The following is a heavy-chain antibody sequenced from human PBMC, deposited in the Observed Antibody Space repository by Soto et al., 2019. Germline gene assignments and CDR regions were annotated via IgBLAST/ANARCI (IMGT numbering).Heavy chain of an antibody. CDR3: ARHRAAAIWYAFDI. J-gene: IGHJ3*02. D-gene: IGHD2-2*01. CDR1: GDSIISYY. V-gene: IGHV4-59*08. CDR2: IYYSGST. Sequence: SETLSVTSTVSGDSIISYYWSWIRQPPGKGLEWIGYIYYSGSTNYNPSLKSRVTISVDTSKNQFSLKLSSVTAADTAVYYCARHRAAAIWYAFDIWGQGTMVT.